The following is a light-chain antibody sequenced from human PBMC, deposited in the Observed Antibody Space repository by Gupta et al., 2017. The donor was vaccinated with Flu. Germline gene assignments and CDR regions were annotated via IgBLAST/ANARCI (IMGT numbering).Light chain of an antibody. CDR3: RQYHILPLA. CDR1: QDTKKY. V-gene: IGKV1-33*01. J-gene: IGKJ4*01. CDR2: DAS. Sequence: DIQMTQSPSSLAASVGDRVTISCQASQDTKKYLNWYQQKPGKAPKLLIYDASNLEIGVPSRFSGSGSGTKFTLTISSLLPEDIATYYCRQYHILPLAFGGGTKVEIK.